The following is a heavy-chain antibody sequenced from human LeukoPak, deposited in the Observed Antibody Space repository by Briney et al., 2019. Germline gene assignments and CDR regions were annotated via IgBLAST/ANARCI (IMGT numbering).Heavy chain of an antibody. D-gene: IGHD2-21*02. Sequence: GGSLRLSCSASGFTFSSSAMSWVRQAPGKGLEWVSAMSRSGATTYYADSVKGRFTISRDNSKNMLYLGMNSLRAEDTAVYYCAKHREYCSDWVDPWGQGTLVTVSS. J-gene: IGHJ5*02. CDR2: MSRSGATT. CDR3: AKHREYCSDWVDP. CDR1: GFTFSSSA. V-gene: IGHV3-23*01.